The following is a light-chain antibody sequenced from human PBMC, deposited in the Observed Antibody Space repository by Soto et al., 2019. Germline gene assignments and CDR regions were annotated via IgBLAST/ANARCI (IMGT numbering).Light chain of an antibody. CDR3: SSYAGSNRGV. J-gene: IGLJ2*01. Sequence: QSALTQPPSASGSPGQSVTISCTGNSSDVGGYNYVSWYQQHPGKAPKLMIYEVSKRPSRVPARFSGSKSGKTASLTVSGLQAEDEADYYCSSYAGSNRGVFGGGTKLTVL. CDR2: EVS. CDR1: SSDVGGYNY. V-gene: IGLV2-8*01.